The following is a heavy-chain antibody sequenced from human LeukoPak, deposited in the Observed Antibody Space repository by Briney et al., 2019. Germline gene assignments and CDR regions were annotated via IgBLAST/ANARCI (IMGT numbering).Heavy chain of an antibody. J-gene: IGHJ4*02. D-gene: IGHD5-18*01. CDR3: ASGYRFGN. CDR2: INPNSGAP. CDR1: EYTFTGYY. V-gene: IGHV1-2*02. Sequence: ASVKVSCKASEYTFTGYYMHWVRQAPGQGLEWMGRINPNSGAPDYAQNFQGRVTLTRDTSISTAYMELSRLRSDDTAVYYCASGYRFGNWGQGTLVTVSS.